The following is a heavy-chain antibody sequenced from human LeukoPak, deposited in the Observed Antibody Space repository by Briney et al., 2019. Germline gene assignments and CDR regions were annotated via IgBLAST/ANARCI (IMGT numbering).Heavy chain of an antibody. CDR1: GFTFSSYA. Sequence: PGGSLRLSCAASGFTFSSYAMHWVRQAPGKGLEWVAVISYDGSNKYYADSVKGRFTISRDNSKNTLYLQMNSLRAEDTAVYYCARGPTYYDFWSGYSGYWGQGTLVTVSS. CDR3: ARGPTYYDFWSGYSGY. J-gene: IGHJ4*02. D-gene: IGHD3-3*01. V-gene: IGHV3-30-3*01. CDR2: ISYDGSNK.